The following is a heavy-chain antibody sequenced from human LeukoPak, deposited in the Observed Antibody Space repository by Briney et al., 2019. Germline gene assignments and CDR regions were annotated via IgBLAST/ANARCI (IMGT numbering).Heavy chain of an antibody. CDR1: GYTFTGYY. CDR3: ARRGLGCSSTSCYSKADP. Sequence: ASVKVSCKASGYTFTGYYMHWVRQAPGQGLEWMGRINPNSGGTNYAQKFQGRVTMTRDTSISTAYMELSRLRSDDTAVYYCARRGLGCSSTSCYSKADPWGQGTLVTVSS. D-gene: IGHD2-2*01. J-gene: IGHJ5*02. V-gene: IGHV1-2*06. CDR2: INPNSGGT.